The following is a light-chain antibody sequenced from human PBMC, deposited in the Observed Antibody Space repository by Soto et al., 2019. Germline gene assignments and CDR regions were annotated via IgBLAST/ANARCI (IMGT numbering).Light chain of an antibody. CDR1: QSVSSNY. Sequence: EIVLTQSPGTLSLSPGEGATLSCRASQSVSSNYLAWYQQKPGQAPRLLIYGSSNRATGIPDRFIGSGFGTDFTLTIDRLGPEDFAVYYCHQYGRSLSTFGQGTKVDI. V-gene: IGKV3-20*01. CDR2: GSS. J-gene: IGKJ1*01. CDR3: HQYGRSLST.